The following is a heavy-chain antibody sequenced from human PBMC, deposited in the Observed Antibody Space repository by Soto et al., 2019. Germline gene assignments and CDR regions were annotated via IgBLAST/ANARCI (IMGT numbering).Heavy chain of an antibody. D-gene: IGHD6-19*01. CDR3: ARGRGEDSSGWAIYLAY. V-gene: IGHV3-64*01. J-gene: IGHJ4*02. Sequence: EVQLVESGGGLVQPGGSLRLSCAASGFTFSGYSMFWVRQAPGKGLEYVSAINTNGVNTFYAKSVKGRFTISRDNSKKPRYLQRGSLGAENMVGYSCARGRGEDSSGWAIYLAYWGREPWSPSPQ. CDR2: INTNGVNT. CDR1: GFTFSGYS.